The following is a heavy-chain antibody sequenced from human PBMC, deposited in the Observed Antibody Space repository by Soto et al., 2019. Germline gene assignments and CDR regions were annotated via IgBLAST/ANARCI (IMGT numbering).Heavy chain of an antibody. V-gene: IGHV4-34*01. D-gene: IGHD4-17*01. CDR1: GGSFSGYY. Sequence: SETLSLTCAVYGGSFSGYYWSWIRQPPGKGLEWIGEINHSGSTNYNPSLKSRVTISIDTSKNQFSLKLSSVTAADTAVYYCARQHGFFDYWGQGTLVTVSS. J-gene: IGHJ4*02. CDR3: ARQHGFFDY. CDR2: INHSGST.